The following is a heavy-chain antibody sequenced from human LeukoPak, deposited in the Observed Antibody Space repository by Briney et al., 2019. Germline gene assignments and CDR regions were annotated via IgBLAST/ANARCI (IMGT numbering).Heavy chain of an antibody. CDR3: AKDINPDGIWDIDY. J-gene: IGHJ4*02. CDR2: ISVTGHGHT. D-gene: IGHD1-1*01. CDR1: GFIFRAYT. Sequence: GGCLRLFCAASGFIFRAYTMSWIPQAPGKGLEWVSGISVTGHGHTFYAESVKGRFVISRDDSNNVLFLQMDSLRAEDTAVYYCAKDINPDGIWDIDYWGQGTLVTLST. V-gene: IGHV3-23*01.